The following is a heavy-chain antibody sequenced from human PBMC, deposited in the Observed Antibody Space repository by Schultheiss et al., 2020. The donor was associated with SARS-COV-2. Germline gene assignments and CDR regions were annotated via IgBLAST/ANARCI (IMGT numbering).Heavy chain of an antibody. CDR1: GGSLSGYY. CDR3: ARGATGAPYYYDSSGYYFDY. CDR2: INHSGRS. V-gene: IGHV4-34*01. D-gene: IGHD3-22*01. J-gene: IGHJ4*02. Sequence: SQTLSLTCAVSGGSLSGYYWSWVRQSRGKGLEWIGKINHSGRSFYNPSLKSRVTMSVDTSNSQFSLKLSSVTAADTAVYYCARGATGAPYYYDSSGYYFDYWGQGTLVTVSS.